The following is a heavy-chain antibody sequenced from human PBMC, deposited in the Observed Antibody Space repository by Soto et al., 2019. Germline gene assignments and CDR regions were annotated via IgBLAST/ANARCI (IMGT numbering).Heavy chain of an antibody. CDR3: ARGTLIAVAGRGIDY. J-gene: IGHJ4*02. V-gene: IGHV4-59*01. D-gene: IGHD6-19*01. CDR1: GGSISSYY. CDR2: IYYSGST. Sequence: SETLSLTCTVSGGSISSYYWSWIRQPPGKGLEWIGYIYYSGSTNYNPSLKSRVTISVDTSKNQFSLKLSSVTAADTAVYYCARGTLIAVAGRGIDYWGQGTLVTVSS.